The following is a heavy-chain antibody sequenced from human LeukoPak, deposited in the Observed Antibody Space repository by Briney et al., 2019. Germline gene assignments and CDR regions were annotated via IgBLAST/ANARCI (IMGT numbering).Heavy chain of an antibody. CDR1: GFSLSTSGVG. V-gene: IGHV2-5*02. CDR3: AHTSLKKYSSGWYNYFDY. CDR2: ISWDDDK. D-gene: IGHD6-19*01. Sequence: SGPTLVNPTQTLTLTCTFSGFSLSTSGVGVGWIRQPPGKALEWLGFISWDDDKRYSPSLKSRLTITKDTSNNQVVLTMTNLDPVDTATYYCAHTSLKKYSSGWYNYFDYWGQGTLVTVSS. J-gene: IGHJ4*02.